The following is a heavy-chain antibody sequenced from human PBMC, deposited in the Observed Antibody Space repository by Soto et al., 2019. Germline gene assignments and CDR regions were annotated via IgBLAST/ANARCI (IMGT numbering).Heavy chain of an antibody. Sequence: EVRLVESGGTLVQPGGSLRLSCAASELYVGGNYMSWVRQAPGKGLEWVSIIYRGGKTYYADSVKGRFIISRDNSNNTVYLKMNSLRAQDTAVYFCASVPEVGHDSTGYPWGAFDLWGQGTMVTVSS. V-gene: IGHV3-66*01. CDR2: IYRGGKT. J-gene: IGHJ3*01. CDR3: ASVPEVGHDSTGYPWGAFDL. CDR1: ELYVGGNY. D-gene: IGHD3-22*01.